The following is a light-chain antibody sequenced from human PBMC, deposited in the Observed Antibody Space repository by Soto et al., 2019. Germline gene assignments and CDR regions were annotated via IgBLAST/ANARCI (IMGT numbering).Light chain of an antibody. J-gene: IGKJ3*01. CDR3: QQRGSWPAT. V-gene: IGKV3-11*01. Sequence: EILLPPSPALVSLSPGDSVTLSGMSSQSVNNFFAWYQQKPGQAPRLLIYDASYRAPGIPARFSGSGSGTDFTLTISSLEAEDSAVYYCQQRGSWPATFGPGTKVDIK. CDR1: QSVNNF. CDR2: DAS.